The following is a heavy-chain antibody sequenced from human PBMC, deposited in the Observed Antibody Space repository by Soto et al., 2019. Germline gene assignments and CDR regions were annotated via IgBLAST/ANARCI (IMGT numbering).Heavy chain of an antibody. Sequence: QVQLVQSGAEVKKPGSSVKVSCKASGGIFSTYAISWLRRAPGQGLVWMGGIIPIFGTPNYAQRFQGRVRITAEESTSTAYMELSRLRSEDTAVYYCARDRDDYGSGNYYNRIDFWGQGTLVTVSS. CDR2: IIPIFGTP. CDR3: ARDRDDYGSGNYYNRIDF. J-gene: IGHJ4*02. D-gene: IGHD3-10*01. V-gene: IGHV1-69*01. CDR1: GGIFSTYA.